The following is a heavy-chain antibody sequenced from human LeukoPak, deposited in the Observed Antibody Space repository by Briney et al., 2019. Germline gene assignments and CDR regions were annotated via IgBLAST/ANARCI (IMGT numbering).Heavy chain of an antibody. V-gene: IGHV4-4*02. CDR3: AREGGFYRPLDY. CDR1: GFSVSSNY. J-gene: IGHJ4*02. Sequence: GSLRLSCAASGFSVSSNYMSWVRQPPGKGLEWIGEVHLDGRTNYNPSLKSRLIMSVDLPENHISLKLTSVTAADTAVYYCAREGGFYRPLDYSGQGTLVTVPS. CDR2: VHLDGRT. D-gene: IGHD3-3*01.